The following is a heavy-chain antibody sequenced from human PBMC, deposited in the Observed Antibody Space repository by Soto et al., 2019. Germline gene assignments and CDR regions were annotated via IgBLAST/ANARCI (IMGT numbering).Heavy chain of an antibody. Sequence: GASVKVSCKASAFTFSDYGLSWVRQAPGQPLEWRGWISGDNINSTYSQKFQGRLTMTTDTFTASASMELRSLTSDDTAVYYCGREGQQLAQEKNYQFNGMDVWGQGTTVTVSS. V-gene: IGHV1-18*01. J-gene: IGHJ6*02. CDR2: ISGDNINS. CDR1: AFTFSDYG. CDR3: GREGQQLAQEKNYQFNGMDV. D-gene: IGHD6-13*01.